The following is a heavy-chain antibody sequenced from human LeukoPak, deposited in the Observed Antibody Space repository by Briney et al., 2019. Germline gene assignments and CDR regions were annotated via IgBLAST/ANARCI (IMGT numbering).Heavy chain of an antibody. V-gene: IGHV1-24*01. CDR3: ATSDSRDAFDI. CDR1: GYTLTELS. Sequence: ASVKVSCKVSGYTLTELSMHWVRQAPGKGHEWMGGFDPEDGERIYAQKFQGRVTMTEDTSTDTAYMELRSLRSEDTAVYYCATSDSRDAFDIWGQGTMVTVSS. J-gene: IGHJ3*02. D-gene: IGHD3-22*01. CDR2: FDPEDGER.